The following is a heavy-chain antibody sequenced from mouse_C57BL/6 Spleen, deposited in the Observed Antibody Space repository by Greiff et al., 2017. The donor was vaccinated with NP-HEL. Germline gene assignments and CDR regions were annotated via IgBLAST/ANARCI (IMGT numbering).Heavy chain of an antibody. V-gene: IGHV3-6*01. D-gene: IGHD2-1*01. Sequence: EVKLQESGPGLVKPSQSLSLTCSVTGYSITSGYYWNWIRQFPGNKLEWMGYISYDGSNNYNPSLKNQISITRDTSKNPFFLKLNSGATEDTATYYCARERHDGNVWFAYWGQGTLVTVSA. J-gene: IGHJ3*01. CDR3: ARERHDGNVWFAY. CDR2: ISYDGSN. CDR1: GYSITSGYY.